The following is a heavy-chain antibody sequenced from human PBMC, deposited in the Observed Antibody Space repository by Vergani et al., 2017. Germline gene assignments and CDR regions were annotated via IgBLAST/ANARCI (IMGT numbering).Heavy chain of an antibody. CDR3: ANYTHYYYDSSGYYYFDY. V-gene: IGHV3-23*01. CDR2: ISGSGGST. CDR1: GFTFSSYA. Sequence: EVQLLESGGGLVQPGGSLRLSCAASGFTFSSYAMSWVRQAPGKGLEWVSAISGSGGSTYYADSVKGRFTISRDNSKNTLYLQMNSLRAEDTAVYYCANYTHYYYDSSGYYYFDYWGQGTLVTVSS. D-gene: IGHD3-22*01. J-gene: IGHJ4*02.